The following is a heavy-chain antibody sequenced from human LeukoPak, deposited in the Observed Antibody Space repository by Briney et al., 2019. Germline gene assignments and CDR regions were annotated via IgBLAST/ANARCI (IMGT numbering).Heavy chain of an antibody. J-gene: IGHJ4*02. CDR2: IIPIFGTA. CDR3: ASGGASGSGWYYFDY. Sequence: SVKVSCKASGGTFSSYAISWVRQAPGQGLEWMGRIIPIFGTANYAQKFQGRVTITTDESTSTDYMELSSLRSEDTAVYYCASGGASGSGWYYFDYWGQGTLVTVSS. D-gene: IGHD6-19*01. CDR1: GGTFSSYA. V-gene: IGHV1-69*05.